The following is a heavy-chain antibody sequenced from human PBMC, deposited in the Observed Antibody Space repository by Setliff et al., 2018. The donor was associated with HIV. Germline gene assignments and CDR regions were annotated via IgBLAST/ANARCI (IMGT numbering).Heavy chain of an antibody. Sequence: SETLSLTCTSSGDSISGYYWSWIRQPAGKGLEWIGRMHTSGNTNYNPSLKSRVTISVDTSKNQFSLKLSSVTAADTAVYYCTRRDVSPLWFGQFDYWGQGILVTVSS. CDR2: MHTSGNT. V-gene: IGHV4-4*07. CDR1: GDSISGYY. CDR3: TRRDVSPLWFGQFDY. J-gene: IGHJ4*02. D-gene: IGHD3-10*01.